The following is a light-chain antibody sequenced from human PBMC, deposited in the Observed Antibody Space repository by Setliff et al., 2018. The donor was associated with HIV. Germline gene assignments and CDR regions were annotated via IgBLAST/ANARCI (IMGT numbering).Light chain of an antibody. CDR1: SSDFGGSNY. V-gene: IGLV2-14*03. J-gene: IGLJ3*02. Sequence: QSVLTQPASVSGSPGQSITISCTGSSSDFGGSNYVSWYQQHPGKAPKLIIYDVTNRPSGVSNRFSGSKSGTTASLTISGLQPEDESTYYCCNSYIITTTWVFGRGTKVTV. CDR2: DVT. CDR3: NSYIITTTWV.